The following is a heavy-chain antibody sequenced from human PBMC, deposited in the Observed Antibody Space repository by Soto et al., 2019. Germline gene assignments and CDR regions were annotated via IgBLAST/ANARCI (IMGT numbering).Heavy chain of an antibody. V-gene: IGHV4-34*01. CDR1: GVSFSGYI. D-gene: IGHD6-19*01. CDR3: ARGSGWYFH. CDR2: INHSGST. Sequence: PSETLSLTCAVSGVSFSGYIWTWIRQTPGKGPQWIGQINHSGSTNYNPSPKSRVTISVDTSKNQFSLKLSSVTAADTAVYYCARGSGWYFHWGQGTLVTVSS. J-gene: IGHJ4*02.